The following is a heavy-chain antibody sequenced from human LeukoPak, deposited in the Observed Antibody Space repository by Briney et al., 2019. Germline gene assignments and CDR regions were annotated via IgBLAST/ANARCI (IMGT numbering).Heavy chain of an antibody. D-gene: IGHD1-1*01. Sequence: ASVKVSCKASGGTFSSYAISWVRQAPGQGLEWTGRIIPILGIANYAQKFQGRVTITADKSTSTAYMELSSLRSEDTAVYYCAREGWNFNNWFDPWGQGTLVTVSS. CDR3: AREGWNFNNWFDP. CDR2: IIPILGIA. J-gene: IGHJ5*02. CDR1: GGTFSSYA. V-gene: IGHV1-69*04.